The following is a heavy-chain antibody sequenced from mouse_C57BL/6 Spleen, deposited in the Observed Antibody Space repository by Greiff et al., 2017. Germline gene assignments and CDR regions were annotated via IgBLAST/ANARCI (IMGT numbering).Heavy chain of an antibody. CDR1: GYSFTGYY. V-gene: IGHV1-42*01. CDR2: INPSTGGT. D-gene: IGHD2-4*01. Sequence: VQLQQSGPELVKPGASVKISCKASGYSFTGYYMNWVKQSPEKSLEWIGEINPSTGGTTYNQKFKAKATLTVDKSSSTAYMQLKSLTSEDSAVYYGARGLREAWFAYWGQGTLVTVSA. CDR3: ARGLREAWFAY. J-gene: IGHJ3*01.